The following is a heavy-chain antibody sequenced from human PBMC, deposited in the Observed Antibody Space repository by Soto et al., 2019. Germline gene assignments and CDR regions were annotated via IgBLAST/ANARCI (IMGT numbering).Heavy chain of an antibody. V-gene: IGHV1-18*04. CDR2: ISAYDGNT. CDR3: ARGGYYDSSGSRNYYYYGMNV. CDR1: GYTFTSYG. J-gene: IGHJ6*02. Sequence: QAQLVQSGAEVKKPGASVKVSCKASGYTFTSYGINWVRQAPGQGLEWLGWISAYDGNTKYAQSVQGRVSMTTDTSPXTAYMGLRSLRSDDTAMYYCARGGYYDSSGSRNYYYYGMNVWGQGTTVSVSS. D-gene: IGHD3-22*01.